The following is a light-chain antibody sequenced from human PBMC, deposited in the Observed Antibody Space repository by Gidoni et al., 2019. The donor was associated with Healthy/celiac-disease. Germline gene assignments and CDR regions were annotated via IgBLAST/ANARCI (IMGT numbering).Light chain of an antibody. CDR3: QQYYSTPRK. J-gene: IGKJ1*01. CDR1: QSVLYSSNNTND. V-gene: IGKV4-1*01. CDR2: WAS. Sequence: DIVMTQYPDSLAVSLGARATINCKSSQSVLYSSNNTNDVAWYQQKPGQPPKLLIYWASTRESGVPDRFSGSGSGTDCTLNISSLQAEDVAVYYGQQYYSTPRKFGQGTKVEIK.